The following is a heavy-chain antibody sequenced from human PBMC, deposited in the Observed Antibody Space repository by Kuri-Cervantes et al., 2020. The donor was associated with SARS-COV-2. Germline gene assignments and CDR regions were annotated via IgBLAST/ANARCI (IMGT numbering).Heavy chain of an antibody. V-gene: IGHV4-4*07. CDR2: IYTSGST. Sequence: ESLKISCTVSGGSISSHYWSWIRQPAGKGLEWIGRIYTSGSTNYNPSLKSRVTISVDTSKNQFSLKLSSVTAADTAVYYCARARIAAAFVDYWGQGTLVTVSS. CDR1: GGSISSHY. J-gene: IGHJ4*02. D-gene: IGHD6-13*01. CDR3: ARARIAAAFVDY.